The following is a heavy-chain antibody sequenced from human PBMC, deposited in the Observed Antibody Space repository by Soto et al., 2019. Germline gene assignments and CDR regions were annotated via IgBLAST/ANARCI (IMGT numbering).Heavy chain of an antibody. V-gene: IGHV1-18*01. CDR1: GYTFTSYG. CDR3: AREGTTIRNYDYYYYGMDV. D-gene: IGHD3-10*01. J-gene: IGHJ6*02. CDR2: ISAFNGNT. Sequence: ASVKVSCKASGYTFTSYGISWVRHAPGQGLEWMGWISAFNGNTNYAQKLQGRVTMTTDTSTSTAYMELRSLRSDDTAVYYCAREGTTIRNYDYYYYGMDVWGQGTTVTVSS.